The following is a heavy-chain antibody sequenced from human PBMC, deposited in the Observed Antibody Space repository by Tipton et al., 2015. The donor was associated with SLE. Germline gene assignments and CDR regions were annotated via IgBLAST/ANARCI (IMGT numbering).Heavy chain of an antibody. D-gene: IGHD2-15*01. CDR1: GGSISSYY. J-gene: IGHJ4*02. V-gene: IGHV4-59*08. Sequence: TLSLTCTVSGGSISSYYWSWIRQPPGKGLEWIGYIYYSGSTNYNPSLKSRVTISVDTSKDQFSLRLSSVTAADTAVYYCVVCSPSGCAYFDYWGQGRLVTVSS. CDR3: VVCSPSGCAYFDY. CDR2: IYYSGST.